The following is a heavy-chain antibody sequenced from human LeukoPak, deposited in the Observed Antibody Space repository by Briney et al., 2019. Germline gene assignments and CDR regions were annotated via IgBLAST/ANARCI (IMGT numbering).Heavy chain of an antibody. CDR2: ISGSGGST. V-gene: IGHV3-23*01. CDR1: GFTFSSYA. D-gene: IGHD3-3*01. J-gene: IGHJ3*02. CDR3: AKDQKITIFGVVTDAFDI. Sequence: PGGSLRLSCAASGFTFSSYAMSWVRRAPGKGLEWVSAISGSGGSTYYADSVKGRFTISRDNSKNTLYLQMNSLRAEDTAVYYCAKDQKITIFGVVTDAFDIWGQGTMVTVSS.